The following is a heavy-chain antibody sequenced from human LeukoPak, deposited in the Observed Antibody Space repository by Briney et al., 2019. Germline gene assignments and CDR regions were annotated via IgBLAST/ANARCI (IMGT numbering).Heavy chain of an antibody. Sequence: GGSLKLSCAASGFTFSGSAMHWVRQASGKGLEWVGRIRNKANNYATSYAASVKGRFTVSRDGSKNTAYLQMNSLQTEDTAVYYCTNYDSSGPAFQHWGQGTLVTVSS. V-gene: IGHV3-73*01. CDR3: TNYDSSGPAFQH. J-gene: IGHJ1*01. D-gene: IGHD3-22*01. CDR1: GFTFSGSA. CDR2: IRNKANNYAT.